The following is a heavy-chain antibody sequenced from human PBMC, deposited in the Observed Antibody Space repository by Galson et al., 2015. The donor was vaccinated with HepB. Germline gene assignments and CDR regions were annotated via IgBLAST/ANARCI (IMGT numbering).Heavy chain of an antibody. CDR3: AKDPRIVGATGDFDY. Sequence: SLRLSCAASGFTFCTYSMNWVRQAPGKGLEWVSAISGSGGSTYYADSVKGRFTISRDNSKNTLYLQMSSLRAEDTAVYYCAKDPRIVGATGDFDYWGQGTLATVSS. CDR2: ISGSGGST. V-gene: IGHV3-23*01. D-gene: IGHD1-26*01. J-gene: IGHJ4*02. CDR1: GFTFCTYS.